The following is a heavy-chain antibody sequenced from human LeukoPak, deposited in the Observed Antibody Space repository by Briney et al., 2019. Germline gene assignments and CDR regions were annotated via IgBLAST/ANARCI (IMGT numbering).Heavy chain of an antibody. V-gene: IGHV3-48*03. Sequence: PGGSLRLSCAASGFTFSSFEMNWVRQAPGKGLAWLSYISSSGTTIYCADSVKGRFTISRDNAKNSLYLQMNSLRAEDTAVYYCARASFYGAFDYWGQGTLVTVSS. J-gene: IGHJ4*02. CDR1: GFTFSSFE. CDR2: ISSSGTTI. CDR3: ARASFYGAFDY. D-gene: IGHD4-17*01.